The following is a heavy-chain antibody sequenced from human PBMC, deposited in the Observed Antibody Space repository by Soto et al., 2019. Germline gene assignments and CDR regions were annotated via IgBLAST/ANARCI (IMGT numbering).Heavy chain of an antibody. CDR3: ARVVGGYYYGMDV. CDR2: IYHSGST. CDR1: GGSISSSNW. J-gene: IGHJ6*02. D-gene: IGHD2-2*01. Sequence: QVQLQESGPGLVKPSGTLSLTCAVSGGSISSSNWWSWVRQPPGKGLEWIGEIYHSGSTNYNPSLKRRVNLSVDKCKDQFSLKVSSVTAADTAVYCCARVVGGYYYGMDVWGQGTTVTVSS. V-gene: IGHV4-4*01.